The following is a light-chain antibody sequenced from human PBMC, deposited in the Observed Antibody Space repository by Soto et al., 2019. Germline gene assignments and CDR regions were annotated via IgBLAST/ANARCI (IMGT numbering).Light chain of an antibody. Sequence: EIVLTQSPGTLSLSPGERATLSCRASQSINSRYLAWYQQKPGQAPRLLIYGASSRATGIPDRFSGSGSGTDFTVNISRLEPEDFAVYYCQQFGSSPGFTFGPGTKVDIK. J-gene: IGKJ3*01. CDR3: QQFGSSPGFT. CDR2: GAS. V-gene: IGKV3-20*01. CDR1: QSINSRY.